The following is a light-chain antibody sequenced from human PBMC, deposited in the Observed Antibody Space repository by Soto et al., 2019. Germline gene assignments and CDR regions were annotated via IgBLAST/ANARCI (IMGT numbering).Light chain of an antibody. Sequence: EIVLTQSPATRSLSPLEGATLSCRASQSVSSNLAWYQQKPGQAPRLLIYGASTRATGIPDRFSGSGSGTDFTLTISSLETEDFAVYYCQQSSNWPTFGQGTRLEIK. V-gene: IGKV3-11*01. CDR1: QSVSSN. CDR3: QQSSNWPT. CDR2: GAS. J-gene: IGKJ5*01.